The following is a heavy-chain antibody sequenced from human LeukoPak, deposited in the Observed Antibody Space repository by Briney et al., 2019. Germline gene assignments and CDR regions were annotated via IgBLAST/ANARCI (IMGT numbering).Heavy chain of an antibody. V-gene: IGHV4-34*01. Sequence: PSETLSLTCAVYGGSFSGYYWSWIRQPPGKGLEWIGEINHSGSTNYNPSLKSRVTISVDTSKNQFSLKLSSVTAADTAVYYCARRLGFWSGYRYDAFDIWGQGTMVTVSS. J-gene: IGHJ3*02. D-gene: IGHD3-3*01. CDR1: GGSFSGYY. CDR2: INHSGST. CDR3: ARRLGFWSGYRYDAFDI.